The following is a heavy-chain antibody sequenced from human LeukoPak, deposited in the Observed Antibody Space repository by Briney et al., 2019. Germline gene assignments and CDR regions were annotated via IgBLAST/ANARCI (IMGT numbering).Heavy chain of an antibody. CDR2: ISYDGSNK. J-gene: IGHJ4*02. CDR3: ARDRVVVITDQLDY. Sequence: GGSLRLSCAASGFTFSSYAMHWVRQAPGKGLEWVAVISYDGSNKYYADSVKGRFTISRDNSKNTLYLQMNGLRAEDTAVCYCARDRVVVITDQLDYWGQGTLVTVSS. CDR1: GFTFSSYA. D-gene: IGHD3-22*01. V-gene: IGHV3-30-3*01.